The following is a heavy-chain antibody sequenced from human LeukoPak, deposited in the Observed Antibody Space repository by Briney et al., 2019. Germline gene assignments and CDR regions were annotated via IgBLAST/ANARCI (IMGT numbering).Heavy chain of an antibody. J-gene: IGHJ4*02. Sequence: PSETLSLTCAGSGGSFSGFFWRWIRQPPGKGLEWIGDVGHSGSADYNPSLKSRLTISADTSKNQFSLTLTSVTAADTAVYYCARDRSVGVLPAPPFDFWGQGTLVTVSS. D-gene: IGHD6-6*01. CDR3: ARDRSVGVLPAPPFDF. V-gene: IGHV4-34*01. CDR1: GGSFSGFF. CDR2: VGHSGSA.